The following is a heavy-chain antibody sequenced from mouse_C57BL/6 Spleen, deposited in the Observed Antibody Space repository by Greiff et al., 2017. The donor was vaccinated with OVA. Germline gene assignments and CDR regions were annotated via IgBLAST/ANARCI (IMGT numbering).Heavy chain of an antibody. CDR1: GYTFTDYY. CDR2: IFPGSGST. V-gene: IGHV1-75*01. J-gene: IGHJ2*01. D-gene: IGHD1-1*01. CDR3: ARSGIYYSVGKVFDY. Sequence: QVQLQQSGPELVKPGASVKISCKASGYTFTDYYINWVKQRPGQGLEWIGWIFPGSGSTYYNEKFKGKATLTVDKSSSTAYMLLSSLTSEDSAVYFCARSGIYYSVGKVFDYWGQGTTLTVSS.